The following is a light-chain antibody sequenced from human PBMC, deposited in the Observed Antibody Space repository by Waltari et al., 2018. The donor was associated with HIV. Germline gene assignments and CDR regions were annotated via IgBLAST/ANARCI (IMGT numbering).Light chain of an antibody. J-gene: IGLJ1*01. CDR2: KDT. CDR1: SSNIENDN. V-gene: IGLV1-47*01. CDR3: VGWDSRLSGYV. Sequence: QSVLTQPPSASGTPGQRVTISCSGSSSNIENDNVYWYQQLTGAAPRLLIYKDTQRPSGVPDRCTGSKSGTSASLAISGLRSEDEADYYCVGWDSRLSGYVFGSGTKVTVL.